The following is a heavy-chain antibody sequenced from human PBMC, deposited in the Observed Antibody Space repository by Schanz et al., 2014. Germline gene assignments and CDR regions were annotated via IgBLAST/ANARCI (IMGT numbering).Heavy chain of an antibody. CDR1: GFTFSSYS. CDR3: AKGRFGELSAFDI. V-gene: IGHV3-23*01. J-gene: IGHJ3*02. CDR2: ISGSGGST. Sequence: EVQLLESGGGVVQPGRSLRLSCTASGFTFSSYSMNWVRQAPGRGLEWVSAISGSGGSTYYADSVKGRFTISRDNSKNTLYLQMKSLRAEDTAVYYCAKGRFGELSAFDIWGQGTMVTVSS. D-gene: IGHD3-10*01.